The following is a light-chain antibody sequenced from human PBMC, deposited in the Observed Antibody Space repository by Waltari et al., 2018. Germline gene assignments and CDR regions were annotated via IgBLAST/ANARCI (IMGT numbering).Light chain of an antibody. CDR1: QSLVHSDGNTY. Sequence: DVVMTQSPLSLPVTLGQPASISCRSSQSLVHSDGNTYLNWFQQRPGQSPRRLIYKCSRRGSGVPDRFSGSGSGTDFTLKISRVEAEDVGFYYCMPGTHWPRPFGQGSKVEIK. V-gene: IGKV2-30*02. J-gene: IGKJ1*01. CDR2: KCS. CDR3: MPGTHWPRP.